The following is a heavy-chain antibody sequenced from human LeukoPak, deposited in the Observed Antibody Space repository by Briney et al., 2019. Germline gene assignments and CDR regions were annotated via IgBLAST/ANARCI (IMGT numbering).Heavy chain of an antibody. V-gene: IGHV3-21*01. D-gene: IGHD2-15*01. CDR3: ARDKEVATEY. CDR2: ISSSSSYI. Sequence: TGGSLRLSCAASGFTFSSYSMNWVRQAPGKWLEWVSSISSSSSYIYYADSVKGRFTISRDNAKNSLYLQMNSLRAEDTAVYYCARDKEVATEYWGQGTLVTVSS. CDR1: GFTFSSYS. J-gene: IGHJ4*02.